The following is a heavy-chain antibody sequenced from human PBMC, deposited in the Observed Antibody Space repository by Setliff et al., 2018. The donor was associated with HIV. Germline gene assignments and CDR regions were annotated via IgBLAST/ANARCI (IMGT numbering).Heavy chain of an antibody. J-gene: IGHJ6*03. CDR3: ARHKDPPGSRWIFYYYYMDL. CDR2: IYSSGSP. Sequence: SETLSLTCTVSGDSISSSAYYWGWIRQPPGKRLEWLGSIYSSGSPSYNPSLSSRLTISVDTSKNQVSLRLSSVTAADTGVYYCARHKDPPGSRWIFYYYYMDLWGGGTTVTVSS. V-gene: IGHV4-39*01. D-gene: IGHD6-13*01. CDR1: GDSISSSAYY.